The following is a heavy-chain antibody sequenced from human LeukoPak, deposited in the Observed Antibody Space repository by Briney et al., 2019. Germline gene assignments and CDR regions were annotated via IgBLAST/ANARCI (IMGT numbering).Heavy chain of an antibody. V-gene: IGHV3-21*01. CDR3: ARTHGGYSSGWYPAGY. Sequence: GGSLRLSCAASGFTFSSYSMNWVRQAPGKGLEWVSSISSSSSYIYYADSVKGRFTISRDNAKNSLYLQMNSLRAEDTAVYYCARTHGGYSSGWYPAGYWGQGTLVTVSS. CDR2: ISSSSSYI. J-gene: IGHJ4*02. D-gene: IGHD6-19*01. CDR1: GFTFSSYS.